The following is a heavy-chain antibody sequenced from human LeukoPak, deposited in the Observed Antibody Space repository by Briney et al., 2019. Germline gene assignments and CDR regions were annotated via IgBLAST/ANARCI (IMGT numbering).Heavy chain of an antibody. D-gene: IGHD3-10*01. CDR1: GFSFRSYS. Sequence: PGGSLRLSCAASGFSFRSYSMNWVRQAPGKGLEWVSYISGGGSSVNYADSVKGRFTNSRDNAKNSLYLQMNSLRAEDTAVYYCASQAGVYYYYMDVWGKGTTVTVSS. CDR3: ASQAGVYYYYMDV. CDR2: ISGGGSSV. V-gene: IGHV3-48*01. J-gene: IGHJ6*03.